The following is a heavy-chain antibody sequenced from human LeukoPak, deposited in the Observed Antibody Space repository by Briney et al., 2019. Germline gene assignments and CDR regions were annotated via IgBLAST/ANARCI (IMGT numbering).Heavy chain of an antibody. CDR3: ARDMSEKYTAPY. CDR2: VSFDGNTK. Sequence: PGGSLRLSCAAYGFPFRTYALHWVRQAPGKGLEWVAFVSFDGNTKYYSDSVRGRFPISRYNSKRSVYQQMNSIRPEDTAVYYCARDMSEKYTAPYWGQGSLVTVSS. J-gene: IGHJ4*02. V-gene: IGHV3-30*01. CDR1: GFPFRTYA. D-gene: IGHD2-21*02.